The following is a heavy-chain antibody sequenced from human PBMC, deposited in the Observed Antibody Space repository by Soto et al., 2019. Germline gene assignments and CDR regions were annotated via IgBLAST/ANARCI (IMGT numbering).Heavy chain of an antibody. Sequence: EVQLVESGGGLVQPGGSLRLSCAASEFTFSNYWMSWVRQAPGQGLEWVANIKEDGSEKYYVDSVKGRFTISRDSAKNSLYLQRDSLRAEDTAVYYCSRLRKGGYCDYWGQGSLGTVSS. CDR3: SRLRKGGYCDY. J-gene: IGHJ4*02. CDR1: EFTFSNYW. CDR2: IKEDGSEK. V-gene: IGHV3-7*03. D-gene: IGHD1-26*01.